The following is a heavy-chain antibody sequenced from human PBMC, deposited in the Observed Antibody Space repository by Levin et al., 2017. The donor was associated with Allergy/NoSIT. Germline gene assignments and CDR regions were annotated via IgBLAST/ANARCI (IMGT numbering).Heavy chain of an antibody. CDR1: GGSISSYY. J-gene: IGHJ4*02. V-gene: IGHV4-59*08. Sequence: ASETLSLTCTVSGGSISSYYWSWIRQPPGKGLEWIGYIYYSGSTNYNPSLKSRVTISVDTSKNQFSLKLSSVTAADTAVYYCARTVMSTTGTQEYFDYWGQGTLVTVSS. D-gene: IGHD1-1*01. CDR3: ARTVMSTTGTQEYFDY. CDR2: IYYSGST.